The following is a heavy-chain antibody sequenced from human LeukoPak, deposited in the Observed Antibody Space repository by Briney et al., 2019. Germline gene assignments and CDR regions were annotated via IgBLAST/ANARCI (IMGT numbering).Heavy chain of an antibody. J-gene: IGHJ6*03. CDR2: IYYNGRT. Sequence: SETLSLTCIVSGGSISSTHYYWGWIRQPPGKGLECIGSIYYNGRTYYKPSLKSRVTISVDTSKNQFSLKLSSVTAADTAVYYCARGRRPPDTAMVYYYYYYMDVWGKGTTVTVSS. CDR1: GGSISSTHYY. V-gene: IGHV4-39*07. D-gene: IGHD5-18*01. CDR3: ARGRRPPDTAMVYYYYYYMDV.